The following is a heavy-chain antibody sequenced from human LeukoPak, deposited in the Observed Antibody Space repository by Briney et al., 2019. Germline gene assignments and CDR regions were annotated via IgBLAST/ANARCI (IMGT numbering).Heavy chain of an antibody. CDR2: IGSSSSTI. CDR1: GFTFSIFG. J-gene: IGHJ6*02. V-gene: IGHV3-48*01. D-gene: IGHD2-8*01. CDR3: ARVIAFHGWCLDV. Sequence: GGPRRLSFAASGFTFSIFGMNGFPQPPGKGLEGVSYIGSSSSTIYYADSVKGRFTISRDNAKNSLYLQMNSLRAEDTAVYYCARVIAFHGWCLDVWGQGTTVTVSS.